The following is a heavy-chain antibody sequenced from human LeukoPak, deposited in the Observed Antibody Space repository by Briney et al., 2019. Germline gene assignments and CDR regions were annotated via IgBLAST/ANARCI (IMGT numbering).Heavy chain of an antibody. D-gene: IGHD5-18*01. J-gene: IGHJ4*02. CDR1: GFSFSSYA. CDR2: INQDGSEK. CDR3: ARDWKDMAMARVFDY. Sequence: GGSLRLSCAASGFSFSSYAVSWVRQAPGRGLEWVAKINQDGSEKYYVDSVEGRFSISRDNAKNSLNLQIDSLRAEDTAVYYCARDWKDMAMARVFDYWGQGTLVTVSS. V-gene: IGHV3-7*04.